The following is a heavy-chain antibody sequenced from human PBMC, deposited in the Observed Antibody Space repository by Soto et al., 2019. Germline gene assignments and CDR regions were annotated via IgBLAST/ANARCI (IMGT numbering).Heavy chain of an antibody. CDR2: MNPGSGDT. Sequence: ASVKVSCKASGGTFSSYAISWVRQAPGQGLELMGWMNPGSGDTGYAQKFQGRVTMTRXXXXAXAXMXLXXXXSDXTAIYDCARMATFGSLSCFDPWGQATLVTGSS. CDR1: GGTFSSYA. V-gene: IGHV1-8*02. J-gene: IGHJ5*02. D-gene: IGHD3-16*01. CDR3: ARMATFGSLSCFDP.